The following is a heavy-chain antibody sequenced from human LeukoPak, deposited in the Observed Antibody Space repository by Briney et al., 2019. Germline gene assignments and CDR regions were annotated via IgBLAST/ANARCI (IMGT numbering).Heavy chain of an antibody. CDR3: ARVGTLTGYYRYYYYYGMDV. CDR1: GGSFSDYY. V-gene: IGHV4-59*01. Sequence: SETLSLTCAVYGGSFSDYYWSWIRQPPGKGLEWIGYIYYSGSTNYNPSLKSRVTISVDTSKNQFSLKLSSVTAADTAVYYCARVGTLTGYYRYYYYYGMDVWGQGTTVTVSS. CDR2: IYYSGST. J-gene: IGHJ6*02. D-gene: IGHD3-9*01.